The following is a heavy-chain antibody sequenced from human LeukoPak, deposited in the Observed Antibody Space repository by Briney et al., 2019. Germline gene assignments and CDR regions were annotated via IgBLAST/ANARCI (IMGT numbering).Heavy chain of an antibody. D-gene: IGHD3/OR15-3a*01. CDR2: MNLDGSEK. Sequence: GGSLRLSCAASGFTSSNYWMTWVRQAPGKGLEWVANMNLDGSEKYYVDSVKGRFIISRDNAKNSLYLQMSSLTAEDRAIYYCARDDGFSCYSYWGQGTLVTVSS. V-gene: IGHV3-7*01. CDR1: GFTSSNYW. J-gene: IGHJ4*02. CDR3: ARDDGFSCYSY.